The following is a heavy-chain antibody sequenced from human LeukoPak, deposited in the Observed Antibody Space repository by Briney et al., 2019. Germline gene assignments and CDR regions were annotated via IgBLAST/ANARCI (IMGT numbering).Heavy chain of an antibody. CDR1: GFTISSDS. V-gene: IGHV3-64*01. D-gene: IGHD6-19*01. J-gene: IGHJ4*02. CDR2: IGCGGDT. Sequence: QPGGSLRLSCAASGFTISSDSMHWIRQAPGKGLEYVSAIGCGGDTYYANSVKGRFTISRDISKNTLYLQMGSLRPEDMAVYYCARVGGSGSFDSWGQGTLVSVSS. CDR3: ARVGGSGSFDS.